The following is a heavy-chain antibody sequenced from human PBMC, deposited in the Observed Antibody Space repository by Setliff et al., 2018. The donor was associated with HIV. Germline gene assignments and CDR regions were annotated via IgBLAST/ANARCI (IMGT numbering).Heavy chain of an antibody. CDR1: GFTFSDYW. Sequence: LRLSCAASGFTFSDYWMHWVRQDPGKGLVWVSRINSDGSNTRYADSVRGRFTISRDNAKNTMYLQMNSLRVEDTAVYYCARGLERTNTLFGVVSIWLDPWGQGTLVTVSS. CDR2: INSDGSNT. CDR3: ARGLERTNTLFGVVSIWLDP. V-gene: IGHV3-74*01. D-gene: IGHD3-3*01. J-gene: IGHJ5*02.